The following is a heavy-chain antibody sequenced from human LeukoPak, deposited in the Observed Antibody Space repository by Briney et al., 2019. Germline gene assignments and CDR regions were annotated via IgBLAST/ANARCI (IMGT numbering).Heavy chain of an antibody. CDR3: ARLYPRELLVDY. CDR2: IYYSGST. V-gene: IGHV4-39*01. J-gene: IGHJ4*02. Sequence: SETLSLTCTVSGGSISSSSYYWGWIRQPPGKGLEWIGSIYYSGSTYYNPSLKSRVTISVDTSKNQFSLKPSSVTAADTAVYYCARLYPRELLVDYWGQGTLVTVSS. CDR1: GGSISSSSYY. D-gene: IGHD1-26*01.